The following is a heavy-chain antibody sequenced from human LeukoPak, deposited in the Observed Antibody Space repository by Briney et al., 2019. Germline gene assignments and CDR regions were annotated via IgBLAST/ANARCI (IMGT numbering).Heavy chain of an antibody. D-gene: IGHD3-3*01. V-gene: IGHV4-59*12. CDR1: GDSISSYY. Sequence: PSETLSLTCTVSGDSISSYYWSWIRQPPGKGLEWIGNIHYSGSTNYNASLKSRVTISVDTSKKQFSLKLSSVSAADTAVYYCARGYSIFGVVSLMDVWGKGTTVTVSS. CDR3: ARGYSIFGVVSLMDV. J-gene: IGHJ6*03. CDR2: IHYSGST.